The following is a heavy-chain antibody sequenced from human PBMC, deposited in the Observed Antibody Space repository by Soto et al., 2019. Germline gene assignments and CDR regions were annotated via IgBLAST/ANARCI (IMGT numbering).Heavy chain of an antibody. Sequence: GGSLRLSCAASGFTFSSYAMSWVRQAPGKGLEWVSAISGSGGSTYYADSVKGRFTISRDNSKNTLYLQMSSLRAEDTAVYYCAKEGYDFWSGYYTNCFDYWGQGTLVTVSS. J-gene: IGHJ4*02. CDR2: ISGSGGST. D-gene: IGHD3-3*01. V-gene: IGHV3-23*01. CDR1: GFTFSSYA. CDR3: AKEGYDFWSGYYTNCFDY.